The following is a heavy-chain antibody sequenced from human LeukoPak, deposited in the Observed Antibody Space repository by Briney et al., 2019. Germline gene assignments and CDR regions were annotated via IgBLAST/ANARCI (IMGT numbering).Heavy chain of an antibody. Sequence: SVKVSCKASGGTFSSYAISWVRQAPGQGLEWMGGIILIFGTANYAQKFQGRVTITADESTSTAYMELSSLRSEDTAVYYCARGGFGEQFYYYYYYMDVWGKGTTVTVSS. D-gene: IGHD3-10*01. CDR1: GGTFSSYA. J-gene: IGHJ6*03. CDR2: IILIFGTA. V-gene: IGHV1-69*13. CDR3: ARGGFGEQFYYYYYYMDV.